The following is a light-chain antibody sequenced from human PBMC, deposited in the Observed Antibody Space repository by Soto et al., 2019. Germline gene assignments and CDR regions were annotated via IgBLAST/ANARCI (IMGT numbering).Light chain of an antibody. CDR3: QQYINAPQT. Sequence: DIVMTQSPDSLAVSLGGRATINCKSSQSVLYSPNNKNYLAWYQQKPGQPPKLLVYWASTRESGVPDRFSGSGSETDFTLTINSLQAEDVAVYYCQQYINAPQTSGQGTKVEIK. CDR2: WAS. CDR1: QSVLYSPNNKNY. V-gene: IGKV4-1*01. J-gene: IGKJ1*01.